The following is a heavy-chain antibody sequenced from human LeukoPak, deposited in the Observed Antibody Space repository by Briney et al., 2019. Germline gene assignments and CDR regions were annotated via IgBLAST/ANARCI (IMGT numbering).Heavy chain of an antibody. CDR2: ISYDGSNK. CDR3: ARDSGSSGGYGMDV. CDR1: GFTFSSYA. D-gene: IGHD6-25*01. Sequence: GGSLRLSCAASGFTFSSYAMHWVRQAPGKGLEWVAVISYDGSNKYYADSVKGRFTISRDNSKNTLYLQMNSLRAEDTAVYYCARDSGSSGGYGMDVWGQGTTVTVSS. V-gene: IGHV3-30*04. J-gene: IGHJ6*02.